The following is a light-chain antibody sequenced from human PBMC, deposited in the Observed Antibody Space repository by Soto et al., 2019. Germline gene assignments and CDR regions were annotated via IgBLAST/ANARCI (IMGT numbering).Light chain of an antibody. Sequence: DVVMTQSRLSLPVTLGQPASISCRSSQSLVHSDGNTYLNWFQQRPGQSPRRLIYKVSNRDSGVPDRFSGSGSGTNFTLKISRVEAEDVGVYYCMEGTHSPPYTFGQGTKLEIK. CDR2: KVS. CDR3: MEGTHSPPYT. J-gene: IGKJ2*01. V-gene: IGKV2-30*02. CDR1: QSLVHSDGNTY.